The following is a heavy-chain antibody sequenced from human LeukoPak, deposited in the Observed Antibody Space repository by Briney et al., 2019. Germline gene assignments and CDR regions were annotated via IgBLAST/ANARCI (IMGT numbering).Heavy chain of an antibody. CDR1: GGSITITSSY. Sequence: SETLSLTCTVSGGSITITSSYWGWIRQPPGKGLEWIGSIYYGGNIYYSPSLKSRVTISVDTSKNQFSLNLSSVTAADTAMYYCATSSGWYRFDYWGQGTLVTVSS. CDR3: ATSSGWYRFDY. V-gene: IGHV4-39*01. D-gene: IGHD6-13*01. CDR2: IYYGGNI. J-gene: IGHJ4*02.